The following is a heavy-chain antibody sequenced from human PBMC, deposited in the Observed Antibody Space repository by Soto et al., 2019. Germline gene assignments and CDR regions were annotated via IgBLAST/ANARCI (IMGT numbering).Heavy chain of an antibody. CDR1: GGAFRSYF. J-gene: IGHJ5*02. CDR3: ARDDPFDP. CDR2: IHSSGRA. Sequence: QVRLRESGPQVVKPSATLSLNCNVSGGAFRSYFWSWIRQSPGKGLEWIGNIHSSGRANSNPSFKRRVSMSIDPSKNQFSVRLTSVTPADTAVYYCARDDPFDPWGQGILVTVSS. V-gene: IGHV4-4*08.